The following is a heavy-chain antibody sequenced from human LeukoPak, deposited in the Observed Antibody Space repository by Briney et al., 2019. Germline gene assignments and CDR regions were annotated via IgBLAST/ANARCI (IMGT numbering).Heavy chain of an antibody. CDR2: ISSSGSTI. CDR3: AREDLVVVAATGYDY. D-gene: IGHD2-15*01. V-gene: IGHV3-48*03. Sequence: GGSLRLSCAASGFTFSSYEMNWVRQAPGKGLEWVSYISSSGSTIYYADSVKGRFTISRDNAKNSLYLQVNSLRAEDTAVYYCAREDLVVVAATGYDYWGQGTLVTVSS. J-gene: IGHJ4*02. CDR1: GFTFSSYE.